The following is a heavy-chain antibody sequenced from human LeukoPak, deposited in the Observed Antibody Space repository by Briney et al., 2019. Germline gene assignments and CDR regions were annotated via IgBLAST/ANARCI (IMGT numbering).Heavy chain of an antibody. J-gene: IGHJ6*03. CDR1: GGTFSSYS. CDR3: ARALTYCSSTSCYNYYYYYMDV. Sequence: ASVKVSCKASGGTFSSYSISWGGRAPGQGLEWLGGIIPIFGTENYAQKFQGRVTITADESTSTAYMELSSLRSVDTAVYYCARALTYCSSTSCYNYYYYYMDVWGKGTTVTVSS. D-gene: IGHD2-2*02. CDR2: IIPIFGTE. V-gene: IGHV1-69*13.